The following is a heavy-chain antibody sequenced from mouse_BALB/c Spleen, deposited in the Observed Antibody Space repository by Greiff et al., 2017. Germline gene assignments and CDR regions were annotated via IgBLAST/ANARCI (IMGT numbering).Heavy chain of an antibody. Sequence: VQLQQSGAELARPGASVKMSCKASGYTFTSYTMHWVKQRPGQGLEWIGYINPSSGYTNYNQKFKDKATLTADKSSSTAYMQLSSLTSEDSAVYYCARAPTGDYAMDYWGQGTSVTVSS. D-gene: IGHD4-1*02. CDR2: INPSSGYT. CDR3: ARAPTGDYAMDY. V-gene: IGHV1-4*01. CDR1: GYTFTSYT. J-gene: IGHJ4*01.